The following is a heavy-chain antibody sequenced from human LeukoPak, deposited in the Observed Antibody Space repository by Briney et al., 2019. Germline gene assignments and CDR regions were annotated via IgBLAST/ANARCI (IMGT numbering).Heavy chain of an antibody. D-gene: IGHD6-19*01. V-gene: IGHV3-23*01. CDR3: ARDQYSGHWYYALDI. Sequence: GGSLRLSCAASGFTFSDSAMTWVRQAPGKGLEWVSLISFSGDSIYYADSVRGRFTISRDNSKDTLYLQMNSLRAEDTAIYYCARDQYSGHWYYALDIWGQGTMVTVSS. CDR2: ISFSGDSI. J-gene: IGHJ3*02. CDR1: GFTFSDSA.